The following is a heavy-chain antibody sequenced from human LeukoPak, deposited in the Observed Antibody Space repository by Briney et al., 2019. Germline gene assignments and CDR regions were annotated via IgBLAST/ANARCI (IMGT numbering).Heavy chain of an antibody. Sequence: PGGSLRLSCAASGFIFNRYWMHWVSHAPGKGMVWVSRINSDGSGTTYADSVKGRFTISRDNAKNTLYLQMNSLRGEDTAVYYCARDSSKWYYDYWGQGTLVTVSS. CDR1: GFIFNRYW. J-gene: IGHJ4*02. D-gene: IGHD2-2*01. V-gene: IGHV3-74*01. CDR3: ARDSSKWYYDY. CDR2: INSDGSGT.